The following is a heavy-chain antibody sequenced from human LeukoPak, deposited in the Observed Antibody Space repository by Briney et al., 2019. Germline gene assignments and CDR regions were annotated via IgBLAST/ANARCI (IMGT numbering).Heavy chain of an antibody. J-gene: IGHJ6*02. D-gene: IGHD2-21*02. CDR3: ARAEGDRYYYCYGMDV. Sequence: GGSLRLSCAASGFTVSSNYMSWFRQAPGKGLEWVSVIYSGGSTYYADSVKGRFTIFRDNSKNTLYHQMNSLRAEDTAVYYCARAEGDRYYYCYGMDVWGQGTTVTVSS. V-gene: IGHV3-53*01. CDR1: GFTVSSNY. CDR2: IYSGGST.